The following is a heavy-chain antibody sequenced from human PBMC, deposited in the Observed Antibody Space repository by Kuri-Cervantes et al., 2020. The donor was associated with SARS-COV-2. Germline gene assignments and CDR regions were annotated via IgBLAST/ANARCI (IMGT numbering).Heavy chain of an antibody. J-gene: IGHJ4*02. CDR2: MSGSGAST. CDR1: GFSFSTNV. CDR3: AKTSGYNYYFAY. Sequence: LSLTCAASGFSFSTNVMAWVRQAPGKGLEWVSTMSGSGASTHYVDSVKGRFTISRDNSKNMLYLQMYSLRAEDTAVYYCAKTSGYNYYFAYWGQGSLVTVSS. V-gene: IGHV3-23*01. D-gene: IGHD5-24*01.